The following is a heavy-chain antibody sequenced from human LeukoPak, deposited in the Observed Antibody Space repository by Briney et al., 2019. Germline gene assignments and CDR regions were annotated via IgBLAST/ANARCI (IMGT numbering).Heavy chain of an antibody. CDR1: GASISAYY. D-gene: IGHD3-16*01. V-gene: IGHV4-4*07. CDR3: ATRDYVWGSYNY. J-gene: IGHJ4*02. Sequence: PSETLSLTCTVSGASISAYYWSWIRQPAGKELEWIGRIYTSGTNYNPSLKSRVAMSVDPSKNQFSLKLSSVTAADTAVYYCATRDYVWGSYNYWGQGTLVTVSS. CDR2: IYTSGT.